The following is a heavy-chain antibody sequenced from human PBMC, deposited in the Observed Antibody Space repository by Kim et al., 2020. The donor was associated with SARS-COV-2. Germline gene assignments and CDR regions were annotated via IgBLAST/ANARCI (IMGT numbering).Heavy chain of an antibody. Sequence: LKSRVTITVDTSKNQLSLKLSSGTAADTAVYYCARGGREVGRGAATLDPWGQGTLVTVSS. J-gene: IGHJ5*02. V-gene: IGHV4-31*02. CDR3: ARGGREVGRGAATLDP. D-gene: IGHD3-10*01.